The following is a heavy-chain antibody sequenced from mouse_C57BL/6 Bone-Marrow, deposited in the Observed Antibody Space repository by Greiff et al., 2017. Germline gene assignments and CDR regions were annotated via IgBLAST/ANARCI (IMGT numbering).Heavy chain of an antibody. CDR1: GFSLTSYG. V-gene: IGHV2-2*01. CDR2: IWSGGST. Sequence: VQLKESGPGLVQPSQSLSITCTVSGFSLTSYGVHWVRQSPGKGLEWLGVIWSGGSTDYNAAFISRLSISKDNSKSQVFFKMNSLQADDTAIYYCARKGYGSSYFAYWGQGTLVTVSA. J-gene: IGHJ3*01. CDR3: ARKGYGSSYFAY. D-gene: IGHD1-1*01.